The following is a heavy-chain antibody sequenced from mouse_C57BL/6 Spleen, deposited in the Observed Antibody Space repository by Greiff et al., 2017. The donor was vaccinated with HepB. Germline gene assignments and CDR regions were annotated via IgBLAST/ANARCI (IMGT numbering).Heavy chain of an antibody. J-gene: IGHJ3*01. CDR2: IYPRSGNT. V-gene: IGHV1-81*01. CDR1: GYTFTSYG. CDR3: ARRDYDYPLFAY. Sequence: QVQLKESGAELARPGASVKLSCKASGYTFTSYGISWVKQRTGQGLEWIGEIYPRSGNTYYNEKFKGKATLTADKSSSTAYMELRSLTSEDSAVYFCARRDYDYPLFAYWGQGTLVTVSA. D-gene: IGHD2-4*01.